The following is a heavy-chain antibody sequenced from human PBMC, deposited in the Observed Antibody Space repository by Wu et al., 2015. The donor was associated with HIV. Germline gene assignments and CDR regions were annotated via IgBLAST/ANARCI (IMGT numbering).Heavy chain of an antibody. Sequence: VQLVQSGAEVKKPGASVKVSCKASGYTLSSHYIHWVRQAPGQGLVWMGVFNPNGGSTNLAQKFKGRVTMTRDTSASTVYMELSSLGSEDTAVYYCAREWGRGLERHYKFGMDVWGQGTTVTVSS. J-gene: IGHJ6*02. CDR2: FNPNGGST. CDR1: GYTLSSHY. V-gene: IGHV1-46*01. CDR3: AREWGRGLERHYKFGMDV. D-gene: IGHD1-1*01.